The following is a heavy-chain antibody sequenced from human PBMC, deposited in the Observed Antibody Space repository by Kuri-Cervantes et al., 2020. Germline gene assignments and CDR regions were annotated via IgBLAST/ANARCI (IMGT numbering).Heavy chain of an antibody. CDR2: ISSSRSYM. V-gene: IGHV3-11*06. D-gene: IGHD3-22*01. CDR1: GFTFSDYY. Sequence: GESLKISCAASGFTFSDYYMSWIRQAPGKGLEWVSYISSSRSYMYYADSVKGRFTISRDNAKNSLYLQMNSLRAEDTAVYYCARDLPDYYDSSGYLDYWGQGTLVTVSS. CDR3: ARDLPDYYDSSGYLDY. J-gene: IGHJ4*02.